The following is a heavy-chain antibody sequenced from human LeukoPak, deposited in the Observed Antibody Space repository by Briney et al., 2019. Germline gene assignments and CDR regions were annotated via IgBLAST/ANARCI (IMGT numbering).Heavy chain of an antibody. CDR1: GGSISSYY. Sequence: SETLSLTCTVSGGSISSYYWSWIRQPPGKGLEWIGYIYYSGSTNYNPSLKSRVTISVDTSKNQFSLKLSSVTAADTAVYYCARQHALYYYDSSGYLDYWGQGTLVTVSS. CDR2: IYYSGST. J-gene: IGHJ4*02. CDR3: ARQHALYYYDSSGYLDY. V-gene: IGHV4-59*08. D-gene: IGHD3-22*01.